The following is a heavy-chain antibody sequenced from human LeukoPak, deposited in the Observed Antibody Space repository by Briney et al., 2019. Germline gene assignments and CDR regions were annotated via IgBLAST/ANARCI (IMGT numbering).Heavy chain of an antibody. V-gene: IGHV1-8*01. CDR3: ARGTSGYSSSWYSY. CDR1: GYTFTSYD. CDR2: MNPNSGNT. D-gene: IGHD6-13*01. Sequence: ASVKASCKASGYTFTSYDINWVRQATGQGLEWMGWMNPNSGNTGYAQKFQGRVTMTRNTSISTAYMELSSLRSDDTAVYYCARGTSGYSSSWYSYWGQGTLVTVST. J-gene: IGHJ4*02.